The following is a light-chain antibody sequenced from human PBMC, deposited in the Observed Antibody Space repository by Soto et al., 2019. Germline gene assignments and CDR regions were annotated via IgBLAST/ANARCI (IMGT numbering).Light chain of an antibody. CDR3: QSYDISLSGWV. Sequence: QSVLTQPPSVSGAPGQRVTISCTGSSSNIGAGYDVHWYQQLPGTAPKLLIYGNSNRPSGVPDRFSGSKSGTSASPAITGLQAEDEADYCCQSYDISLSGWVFGGGAQLTVL. J-gene: IGLJ3*02. CDR1: SSNIGAGYD. V-gene: IGLV1-40*01. CDR2: GNS.